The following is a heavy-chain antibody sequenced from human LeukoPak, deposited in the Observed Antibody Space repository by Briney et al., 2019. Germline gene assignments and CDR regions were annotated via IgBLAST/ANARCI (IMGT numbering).Heavy chain of an antibody. D-gene: IGHD3-10*01. Sequence: GGSVSLSCASSGFTFSSYAIHWVRQAPGKGLEWVSAICGSGGSTYYADSVKGRFTISRDNSKNTLWLQMNSLKGEDTAVYYCAKTWRGRGYYGYGPSEYFYYMDVWGKGTTVTIS. CDR3: AKTWRGRGYYGYGPSEYFYYMDV. CDR2: ICGSGGST. J-gene: IGHJ6*03. CDR1: GFTFSSYA. V-gene: IGHV3-23*01.